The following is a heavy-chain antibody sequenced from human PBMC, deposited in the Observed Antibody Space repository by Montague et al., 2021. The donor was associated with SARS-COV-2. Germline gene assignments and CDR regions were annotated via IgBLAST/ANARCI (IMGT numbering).Heavy chain of an antibody. D-gene: IGHD3-22*01. CDR3: ARGVYSRVFFVVNSRYYFDY. CDR2: ISHPGSS. V-gene: IGHV4-34*01. J-gene: IGHJ4*02. Sequence: SETLSLTCAVYTESFNGYYWTWIRQAPGKGLEWIGEISHPGSSKYNPSLKSRVTISVDTYRKQVSLRLTSVTAADTATYYCARGVYSRVFFVVNSRYYFDYWGQGNVVAVSA. CDR1: TESFNGYY.